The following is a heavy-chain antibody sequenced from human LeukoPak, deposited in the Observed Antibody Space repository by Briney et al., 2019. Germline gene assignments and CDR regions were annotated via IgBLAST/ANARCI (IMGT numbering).Heavy chain of an antibody. J-gene: IGHJ4*02. CDR3: ARVAGSIDY. V-gene: IGHV1-8*01. CDR2: MNPKSGYT. D-gene: IGHD1-26*01. Sequence: GASVKVSCKASGYTLTTYDINWVRQATGQGLEWMGWMNPKSGYTGYAQKFQGRVTMTRDTSISTAYMEVSSLRSEDTAVYYCARVAGSIDYWGQGTLVTVSS. CDR1: GYTLTTYD.